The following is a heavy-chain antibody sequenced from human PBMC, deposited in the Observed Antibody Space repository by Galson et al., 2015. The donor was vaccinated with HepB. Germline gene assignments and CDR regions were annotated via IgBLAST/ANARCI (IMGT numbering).Heavy chain of an antibody. Sequence: SVKVSCKASGGTFSSYAISWVRQAPGQGLEWMGRIIPILGIANYAQKFQGRVTITADKSTSTAYMELSSLRSEDTAVYYCASPPIGYCVGDCYTFDYWGQGTLVTVSS. J-gene: IGHJ4*02. V-gene: IGHV1-69*04. CDR1: GGTFSSYA. CDR3: ASPPIGYCVGDCYTFDY. CDR2: IIPILGIA. D-gene: IGHD2-21*02.